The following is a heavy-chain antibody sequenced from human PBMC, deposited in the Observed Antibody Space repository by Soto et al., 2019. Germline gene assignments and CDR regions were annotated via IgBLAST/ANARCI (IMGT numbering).Heavy chain of an antibody. CDR2: INSDGSST. J-gene: IGHJ6*03. CDR1: GFTFSSYW. Sequence: GGSLRLSCAASGFTFSSYWMHWVRQAPGKGLVWVSRINSDGSSTSYADSVKGRFTISRDNAKNTLYLQMNSLRAEDTAVYYCATNYGSGSYNYYYYMDVWGKGTTVTVSS. V-gene: IGHV3-74*01. CDR3: ATNYGSGSYNYYYYMDV. D-gene: IGHD3-10*01.